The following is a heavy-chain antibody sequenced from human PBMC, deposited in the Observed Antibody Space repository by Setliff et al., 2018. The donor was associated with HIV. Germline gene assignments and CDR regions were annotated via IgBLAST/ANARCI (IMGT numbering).Heavy chain of an antibody. Sequence: PGGSLRLSCAASGFTFSSYTMNWVRQAPGKGLEWVSSISSSSYYIYYADSVKGRFTISRDNAKNSLYLQMNSLSAEDTAVYYCARAASRYGSGSFYFDYWGQGTLVTVSS. V-gene: IGHV3-21*01. CDR2: ISSSSYYI. J-gene: IGHJ4*02. CDR1: GFTFSSYT. D-gene: IGHD3-10*01. CDR3: ARAASRYGSGSFYFDY.